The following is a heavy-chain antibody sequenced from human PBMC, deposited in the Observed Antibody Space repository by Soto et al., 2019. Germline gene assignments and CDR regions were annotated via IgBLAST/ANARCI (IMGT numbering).Heavy chain of an antibody. CDR3: ARDRWYYDSSGYTKYFQH. J-gene: IGHJ1*01. CDR2: ISTYNGNT. CDR1: GYTFTSYG. Sequence: QVQLVQSGAEVKKPGASVKVSCKASGYTFTSYGISWVRQAPGQGLEWMGWISTYNGNTHYAQKFQGRVTKTTDTAASTAYMELRSLRSDDTAVYYCARDRWYYDSSGYTKYFQHWGQGTLVTVSS. V-gene: IGHV1-18*01. D-gene: IGHD3-22*01.